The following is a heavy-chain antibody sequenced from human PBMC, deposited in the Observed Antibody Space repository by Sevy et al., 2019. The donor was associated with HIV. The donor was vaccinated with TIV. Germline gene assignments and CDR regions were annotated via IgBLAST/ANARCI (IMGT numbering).Heavy chain of an antibody. D-gene: IGHD4-17*01. V-gene: IGHV3-7*01. Sequence: GGSLRLSCTASGFTFSNYWMSWVRQAPGKGLEWVANIKKNGSAKHYADSVKGRFTISRDNAKNSLYLQMNSLRAEDTAVYYCARGATTVTTFDYWGQGTLVTVSS. CDR3: ARGATTVTTFDY. CDR2: IKKNGSAK. CDR1: GFTFSNYW. J-gene: IGHJ4*02.